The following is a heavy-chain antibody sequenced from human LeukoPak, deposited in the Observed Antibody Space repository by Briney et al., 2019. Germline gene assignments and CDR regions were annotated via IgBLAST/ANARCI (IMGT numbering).Heavy chain of an antibody. D-gene: IGHD5-18*01. J-gene: IGHJ5*02. CDR2: IYSGGST. CDR3: ARGIQLYL. Sequence: GASVKVSCKASGYTFTSYGISWVRQAPGKGLEWVSVIYSGGSTYYADSVKGRFTISRDNSKNTLYLQMNSLRAEDTAVYYCARGIQLYLWGQGTLVTVSS. CDR1: GYTFTSYG. V-gene: IGHV3-53*01.